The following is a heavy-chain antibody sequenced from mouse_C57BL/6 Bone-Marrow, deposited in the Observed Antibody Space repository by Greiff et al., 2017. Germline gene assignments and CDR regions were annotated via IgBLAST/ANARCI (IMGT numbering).Heavy chain of an antibody. Sequence: VQLQQSGAELVKPGASVKLSCTASGFNIKDYYMPWVKQRTEQGLEWIGRIDPEDGETKYAPKFQGKATITADTSSNTASLQLSSLTSEDTAVYYCARSPMVTTGNWFAYWGQGTLVTVSA. CDR3: ARSPMVTTGNWFAY. CDR2: IDPEDGET. D-gene: IGHD2-2*01. J-gene: IGHJ3*01. CDR1: GFNIKDYY. V-gene: IGHV14-2*01.